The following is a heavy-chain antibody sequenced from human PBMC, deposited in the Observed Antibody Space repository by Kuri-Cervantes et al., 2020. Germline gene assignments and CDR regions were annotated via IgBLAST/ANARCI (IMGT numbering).Heavy chain of an antibody. CDR2: ISSNSYTV. V-gene: IGHV3-48*04. D-gene: IGHD3-3*01. CDR3: AREPQSPYRDDFWSGYYYYYYGMDV. CDR1: GCTFSTCS. Sequence: FPAGGCTFSTCSMYWVRQAPGKGVEWVSYISSNSYTVYYADSVKGRFTISRDNAKNSLYLQMNSLRAEDTAVYYCAREPQSPYRDDFWSGYYYYYYGMDVWGQGTTVTVSS. J-gene: IGHJ6*02.